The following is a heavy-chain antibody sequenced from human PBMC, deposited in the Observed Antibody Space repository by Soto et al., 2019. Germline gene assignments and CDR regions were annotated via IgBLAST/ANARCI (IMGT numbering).Heavy chain of an antibody. V-gene: IGHV3-48*01. Sequence: EVQLVESGGGLVQPGGSLRLSCAASGFTFSSYSMNWVRQAPGKGLEWVSYISSSSSTIYYADSVKGRFTISRDNAKNSLYLQMNSLRAEDTAVYYCARDIGSGWYWYFDYWGQGTLVTVSS. CDR1: GFTFSSYS. J-gene: IGHJ4*02. CDR3: ARDIGSGWYWYFDY. CDR2: ISSSSSTI. D-gene: IGHD6-19*01.